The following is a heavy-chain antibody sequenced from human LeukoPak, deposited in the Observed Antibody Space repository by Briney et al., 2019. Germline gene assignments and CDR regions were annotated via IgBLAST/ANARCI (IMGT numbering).Heavy chain of an antibody. V-gene: IGHV3-73*01. CDR2: IRSKANSYAT. J-gene: IGHJ4*02. Sequence: GGSLRLSXAASGFTFSGSAMHWVRQASGKGLEWAGRIRSKANSYATAYAASVKGRFTISRDDSKNTAYLQMNSLKTEDTAVYYCTRHQVEGFDYWSQGTLVTVSS. CDR3: TRHQVEGFDY. CDR1: GFTFSGSA. D-gene: IGHD2-15*01.